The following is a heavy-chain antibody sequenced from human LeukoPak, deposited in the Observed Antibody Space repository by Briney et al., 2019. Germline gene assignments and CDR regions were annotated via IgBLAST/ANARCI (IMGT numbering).Heavy chain of an antibody. CDR2: IYPGDSDT. CDR3: ARHSDISATGRHFDY. D-gene: IGHD6-13*01. CDR1: GYRFTTYW. J-gene: IGHJ4*02. Sequence: GASLQISCKGSGYRFTTYWIGWVRQMPGKSLEWMGIIYPGDSDTRYSPSFQGQVTISADKSISTAYLQWSSLRASDTARYYCARHSDISATGRHFDYWGQGTLVTVSS. V-gene: IGHV5-51*01.